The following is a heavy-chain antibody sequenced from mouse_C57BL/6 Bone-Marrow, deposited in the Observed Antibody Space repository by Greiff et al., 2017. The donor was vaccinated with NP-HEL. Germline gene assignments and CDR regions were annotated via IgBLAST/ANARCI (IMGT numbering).Heavy chain of an antibody. V-gene: IGHV1-50*01. CDR2: IDPADGYT. CDR1: GYTFTSYW. CDR3: AADGYYWYFDV. J-gene: IGHJ1*03. Sequence: QVQLQQPGAELVKPGASVKLSCKASGYTFTSYWMQWVKQRPGQGLEWIGEIDPADGYTNYNQKFKGKATLTVDTSSSTAYMQRSSLTSEDSAVYYCAADGYYWYFDVWGTGTTVTVSS. D-gene: IGHD2-3*01.